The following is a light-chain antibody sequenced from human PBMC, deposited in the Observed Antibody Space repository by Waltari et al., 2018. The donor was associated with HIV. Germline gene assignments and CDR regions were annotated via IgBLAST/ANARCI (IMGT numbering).Light chain of an antibody. CDR1: SGSVSNSNY. J-gene: IGLJ2*01. CDR2: STN. CDR3: VLNLGRGIVV. Sequence: QTVVTQEPSFSASPGGTVTLTCGLSSGSVSNSNYASWYQQHPGQSPLTLIHSTNTRSSGVPDRFSGSILGNKAALTITGAQADDESDYYCVLNLGRGIVVFGGGTKLTVL. V-gene: IGLV8-61*01.